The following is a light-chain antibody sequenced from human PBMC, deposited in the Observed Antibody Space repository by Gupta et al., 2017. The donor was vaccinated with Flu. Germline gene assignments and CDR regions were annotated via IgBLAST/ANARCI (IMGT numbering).Light chain of an antibody. V-gene: IGKV3-11*01. CDR1: QSVSSY. J-gene: IGKJ4*01. CDR3: QQRSNWPPLT. CDR2: DAS. Sequence: ATLSLSPGERATLSCRASQSVSSYLAWYQQKPGQAPRLLIYDASNRATGIPARFSGSGSGTDFTLTISSLEPEDFAVYYCQQRSNWPPLTFGGGTQVEIK.